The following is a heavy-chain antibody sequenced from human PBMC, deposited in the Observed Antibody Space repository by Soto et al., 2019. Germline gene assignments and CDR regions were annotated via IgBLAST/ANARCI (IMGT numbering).Heavy chain of an antibody. Sequence: ASVKVSCKASGGTFSSSAISWVRQAPGQGLEWMGGIIPIFGTANYAQKFQGRVTITADESTSTAYMELSSLRSEDTAVYYCARLSTYNYYDISVYYHPQYDAFDIRGQGTMVTVSS. D-gene: IGHD3-22*01. V-gene: IGHV1-69*13. CDR2: IIPIFGTA. CDR3: ARLSTYNYYDISVYYHPQYDAFDI. CDR1: GGTFSSSA. J-gene: IGHJ3*02.